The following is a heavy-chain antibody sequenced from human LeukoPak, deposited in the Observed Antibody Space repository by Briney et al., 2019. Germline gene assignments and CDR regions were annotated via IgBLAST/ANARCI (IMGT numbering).Heavy chain of an antibody. Sequence: GGSLRLSCAASGFTFSSYAMSWVRQPPGKGLECISGFSGSGGSTYYAASVKGRFTISRDNSKNTLYLQMNSLRSEDTAVYYCAREGDYGDANFDYWGQGTLVTVSS. D-gene: IGHD4-17*01. CDR3: AREGDYGDANFDY. V-gene: IGHV3-23*01. J-gene: IGHJ4*02. CDR2: FSGSGGST. CDR1: GFTFSSYA.